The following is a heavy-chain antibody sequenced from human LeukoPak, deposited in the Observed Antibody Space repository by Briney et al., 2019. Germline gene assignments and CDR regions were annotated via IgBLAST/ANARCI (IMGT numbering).Heavy chain of an antibody. D-gene: IGHD2-21*02. CDR1: GFTFSSYW. CDR3: ARDVTSPEAFDI. Sequence: GGSLRLSCAASGFTFSSYWMSWVRQAPGKGREWVANIKKDGSEKYYVDSVKGRFTISRDNAKTSLYLQMNSLRAEDTAVYYCARDVTSPEAFDIWGQGTMVTVSS. CDR2: IKKDGSEK. J-gene: IGHJ3*02. V-gene: IGHV3-7*01.